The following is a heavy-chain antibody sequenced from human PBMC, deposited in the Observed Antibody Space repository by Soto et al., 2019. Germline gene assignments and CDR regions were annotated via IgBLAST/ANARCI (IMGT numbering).Heavy chain of an antibody. V-gene: IGHV4-34*01. J-gene: IGHJ4*02. CDR1: GGSFSGYY. CDR2: INHSGST. Sequence: SETLSLTCAVYGGSFSGYYWSWIRQPPGKGLEWIGEINHSGSTNYNPSLKSRVTISVDTSKNQFSLKLSSVTAADTAVYYCARRLYYDFWSGPLDYWGQGTLVTVSS. D-gene: IGHD3-3*01. CDR3: ARRLYYDFWSGPLDY.